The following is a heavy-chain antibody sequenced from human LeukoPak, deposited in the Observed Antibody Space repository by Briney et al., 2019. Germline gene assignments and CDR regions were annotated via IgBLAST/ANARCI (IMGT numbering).Heavy chain of an antibody. CDR3: ARGPYYYYGMDV. J-gene: IGHJ6*02. CDR2: IYYSGST. Sequence: NPSETLSLTCTVSGGSISSYYWSWIRQPPGKGLEWIGYIYYSGSTNYNPSLKSRVTISVDTSKNQFSLKLSSVTAADTAVYYCARGPYYYYGMDVWGQGTTVTVSS. V-gene: IGHV4-59*01. CDR1: GGSISSYY.